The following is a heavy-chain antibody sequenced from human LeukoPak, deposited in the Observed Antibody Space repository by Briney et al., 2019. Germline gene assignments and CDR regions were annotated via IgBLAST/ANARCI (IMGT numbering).Heavy chain of an antibody. CDR1: GGTFSSYA. D-gene: IGHD2-2*01. V-gene: IGHV1-69*13. CDR2: IIPIFGTA. J-gene: IGHJ4*02. Sequence: SVKVSCKASGGTFSSYAISWVRQAPGQGLEWMGGIIPIFGTANYAQKFQGRVTITADESTSTAYTELSSLRSEDTAVYYCARGRVPAAMGKGFGYWGQGTLVTVSS. CDR3: ARGRVPAAMGKGFGY.